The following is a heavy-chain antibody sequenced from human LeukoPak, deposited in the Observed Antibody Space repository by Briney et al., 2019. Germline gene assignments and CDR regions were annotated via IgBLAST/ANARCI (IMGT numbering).Heavy chain of an antibody. CDR2: ISGSGGST. CDR3: AELGITMIGGV. V-gene: IGHV3-23*01. J-gene: IGHJ6*04. Sequence: GGSLRLSCGASGFTFSSYGISWVLQAPGKGLEWVSAISGSGGSTYYADSVKGRFTISRDNSKNTLYLQMNSLRAEDTAVYYCAELGITMIGGVWGKGTTVTISS. D-gene: IGHD3-10*02. CDR1: GFTFSSYG.